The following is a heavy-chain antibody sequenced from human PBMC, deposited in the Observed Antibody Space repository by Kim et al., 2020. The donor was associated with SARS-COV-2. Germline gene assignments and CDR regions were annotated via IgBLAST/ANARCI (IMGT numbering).Heavy chain of an antibody. CDR3: ARGWEYCSSTSCYFAFDI. CDR1: GGTFSSYA. CDR2: IIPIFGTA. D-gene: IGHD2-2*01. J-gene: IGHJ3*02. V-gene: IGHV1-69*13. Sequence: SVKVSCKASGGTFSSYAISWVRQAPGQGLEWMGGIIPIFGTANYAQKFQGRVTITADESTSTAYMELSSLRSEDTAVYYCARGWEYCSSTSCYFAFDIWGQGTMVTVSS.